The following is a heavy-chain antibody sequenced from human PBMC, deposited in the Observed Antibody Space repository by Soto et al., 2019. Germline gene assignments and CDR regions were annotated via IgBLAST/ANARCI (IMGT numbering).Heavy chain of an antibody. CDR2: IYYSGST. J-gene: IGHJ4*02. D-gene: IGHD3-10*01. V-gene: IGHV4-31*03. CDR1: GGSISSGGYY. Sequence: QVQLQESGPGLVKPSQTLSLTCTVSGGSISSGGYYWSWIRQHTGKGLEWIGYIYYSGSTYYNPSLKSRVTISVDTSKNQFSLKLSSVTAADTAVYYCAREGTEAPSSGIVYWGQGTLVTVSS. CDR3: AREGTEAPSSGIVY.